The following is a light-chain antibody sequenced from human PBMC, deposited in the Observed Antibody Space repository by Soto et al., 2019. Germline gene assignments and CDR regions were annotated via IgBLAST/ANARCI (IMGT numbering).Light chain of an antibody. CDR1: QSVSSN. CDR3: QQRSNWPPIT. CDR2: GAS. J-gene: IGKJ5*01. Sequence: EIGLSQSPATLSLSTGERATLSCRASQSVSSNLAWYQQKPGQAPRLLIYGASTRATGIPARFSGSGSGTDFTLTISSLEPEDFAVYYCQQRSNWPPITFGQGTRLEIK. V-gene: IGKV3-11*01.